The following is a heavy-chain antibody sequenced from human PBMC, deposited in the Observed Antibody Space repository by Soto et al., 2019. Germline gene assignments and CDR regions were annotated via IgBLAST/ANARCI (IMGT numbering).Heavy chain of an antibody. CDR3: ARDNYSAPGSLDY. D-gene: IGHD3-10*01. CDR1: GFTFSNYW. CDR2: IREDGSEK. Sequence: EVQLVESGGGLVQPGGSLRLSCAASGFTFSNYWMNWVRQAPGKGLEWVANIREDGSEKYYVDSVKGRFTISRDNARDSLYLEMNSPRAEDTAVYYCARDNYSAPGSLDYWGQGALVIVSS. V-gene: IGHV3-7*04. J-gene: IGHJ4*02.